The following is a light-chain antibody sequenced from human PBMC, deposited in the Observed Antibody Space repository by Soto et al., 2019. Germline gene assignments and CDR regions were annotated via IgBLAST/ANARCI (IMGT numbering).Light chain of an antibody. V-gene: IGKV3-20*01. CDR3: QQYTDSRT. J-gene: IGKJ1*01. CDR1: QSVSSY. CDR2: GVS. Sequence: EIVLTQSPATLSLSPGERATLCCRASQSVSSYLAWYQQKPGQAPRLLVYGVSSRATDVPDRFSGSGSGTDFTLTISRLEPEDFAVYYCQQYTDSRTFGQGTKVDI.